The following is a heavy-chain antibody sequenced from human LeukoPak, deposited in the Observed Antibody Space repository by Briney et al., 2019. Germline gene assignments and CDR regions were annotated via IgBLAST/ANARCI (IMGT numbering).Heavy chain of an antibody. CDR2: INPNSGGT. V-gene: IGHV1-2*02. CDR3: ARASSWYYYGMDV. Sequence: ASVKVSCKASGYTFTGYYMHWVRQAPGQGLEWMGWINPNSGGTNYAQKFQGRVTMTRDTSISAAYMELSRLRSDDTAVYYCARASSWYYYGMDVWGQGTTVTVSS. D-gene: IGHD6-13*01. J-gene: IGHJ6*02. CDR1: GYTFTGYY.